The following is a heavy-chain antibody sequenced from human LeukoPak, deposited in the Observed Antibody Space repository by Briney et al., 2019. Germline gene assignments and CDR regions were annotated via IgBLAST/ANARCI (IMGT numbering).Heavy chain of an antibody. J-gene: IGHJ6*02. V-gene: IGHV3-48*03. CDR2: ISRCGSTK. CDR3: ARAYLAIAVPALYGMDV. D-gene: IGHD2-2*01. CDR1: GFTPSSYE. Sequence: PGGSLRLSCAASGFTPSSYEMNWVRQAPGKGLEWVSYISRCGSTKYYADSVKGRFTISRDNAKNSLYLQMNSLRAEDTAVYYCARAYLAIAVPALYGMDVWGQGTTVTVSS.